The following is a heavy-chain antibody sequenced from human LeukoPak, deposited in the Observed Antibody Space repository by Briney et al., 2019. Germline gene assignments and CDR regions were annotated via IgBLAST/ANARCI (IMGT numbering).Heavy chain of an antibody. D-gene: IGHD2-21*02. CDR3: ARDCGGDCYYYYGMDV. CDR1: GFTFSSYW. Sequence: GGSLRLSCAASGFTFSSYWMHWVRQAPGKGLVWVSRISSDGSSTSYADSVKGRFTISRDNAKNTLYLQMNSLRAEDTAVYYCARDCGGDCYYYYGMDVWGQGTTVTVSS. CDR2: ISSDGSST. V-gene: IGHV3-74*01. J-gene: IGHJ6*02.